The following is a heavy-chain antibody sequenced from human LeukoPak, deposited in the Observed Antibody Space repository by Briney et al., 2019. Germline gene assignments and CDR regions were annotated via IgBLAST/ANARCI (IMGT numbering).Heavy chain of an antibody. CDR2: ISYDGGIT. V-gene: IGHV3-30*01. Sequence: PGGSLRLSCVASGFSFSTSGVHWVRQAPGKGLEWVAVISYDGGITNYADSVKGRFTISRDNSKNTLYLQLNSLRAEDAAVYYCARDSTYYYASGSSGPHYFDYWGQGTLVTVSS. CDR1: GFSFSTSG. D-gene: IGHD3-10*01. CDR3: ARDSTYYYASGSSGPHYFDY. J-gene: IGHJ4*02.